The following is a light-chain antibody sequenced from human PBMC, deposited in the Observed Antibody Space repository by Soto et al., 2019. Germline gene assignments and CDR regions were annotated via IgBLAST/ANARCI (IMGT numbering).Light chain of an antibody. CDR1: SSSIGSNS. V-gene: IGLV1-44*01. J-gene: IGLJ1*01. CDR2: XXX. CDR3: AAWDGXLNVYV. Sequence: CSGSSSSIGSNSVNWYQQLPRTAPKVLXXXXXQRPXGVXDRXSGSXSGTSASLAISGLQSEDEADYYCAAWDGXLNVYVFGTGTKLTVL.